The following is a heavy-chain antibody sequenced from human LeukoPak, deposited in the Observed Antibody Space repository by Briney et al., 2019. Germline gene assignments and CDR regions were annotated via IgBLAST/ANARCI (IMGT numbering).Heavy chain of an antibody. D-gene: IGHD3-3*01. J-gene: IGHJ6*03. Sequence: SETLSLTCTVSGGSISSGSYYWSWIRQPAGKGLEWIGRIYTSGSTNYNPSLKSRVTMSVDTSKNQFSLKLSSVTAADTAVYYCARVASYYDFWSGGYYYYMDVWGKGTTVTVSS. V-gene: IGHV4-61*02. CDR1: GGSISSGSYY. CDR2: IYTSGST. CDR3: ARVASYYDFWSGGYYYYMDV.